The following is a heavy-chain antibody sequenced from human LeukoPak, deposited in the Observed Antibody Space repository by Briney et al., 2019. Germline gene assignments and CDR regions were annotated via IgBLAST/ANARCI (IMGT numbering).Heavy chain of an antibody. D-gene: IGHD3-22*01. CDR1: VYTFTGYY. J-gene: IGHJ4*02. V-gene: IGHV1-2*02. CDR2: INPNSGGT. CDR3: ARDPTVYDSSGFGGDY. Sequence: ASVSVSCKASVYTFTGYYMHWVRQAPGQGLEWMGWINPNSGGTNYAQKFQGRVTMTSDTSISTAYMELSRLRSDDTAVYYCARDPTVYDSSGFGGDYWGQGTLVTVSS.